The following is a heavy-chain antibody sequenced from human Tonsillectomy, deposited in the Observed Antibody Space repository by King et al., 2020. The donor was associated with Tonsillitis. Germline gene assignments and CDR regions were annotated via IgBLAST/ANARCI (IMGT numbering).Heavy chain of an antibody. D-gene: IGHD3-22*01. Sequence: VQLVESGGGVVQPGRSLRLSCTASGFTFSSYGMHWVRQAPGKALEWVACIWYDGSNKYFSDSGKGRFTISRDNSKNTLYLQMNSLRADDTAVYYCARYESSGYSEKFYFDYWGQGTLVTVSS. J-gene: IGHJ4*02. CDR1: GFTFSSYG. CDR3: ARYESSGYSEKFYFDY. CDR2: IWYDGSNK. V-gene: IGHV3-33*01.